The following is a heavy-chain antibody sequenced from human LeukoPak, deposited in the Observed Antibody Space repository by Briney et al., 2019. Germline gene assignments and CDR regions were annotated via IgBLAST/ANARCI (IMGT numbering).Heavy chain of an antibody. CDR2: IYTSGST. J-gene: IGHJ5*02. CDR1: GGSISSYY. V-gene: IGHV4-4*07. D-gene: IGHD2-2*01. CDR3: ARDHRQPYGSSTSCLRRARFDP. Sequence: PSETLSLTCTVSGGSISSYYWSWIRQPAGKGLEWIGRIYTSGSTNYNPSLKSRVTMSVDTSKNQFSLKLSSVTAADTAVYYCARDHRQPYGSSTSCLRRARFDPWGQGTLVTVSS.